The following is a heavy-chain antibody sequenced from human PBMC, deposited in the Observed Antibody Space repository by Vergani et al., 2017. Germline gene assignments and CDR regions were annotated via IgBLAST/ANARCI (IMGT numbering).Heavy chain of an antibody. CDR2: IYYSGST. CDR3: ARHSTVEWLVKLGWIDP. D-gene: IGHD6-19*01. Sequence: QLQLQESGPGLVKPSAPLSLTCSVSGASIRSSNYYWGWIRQPPGKGLEWIAGIYYSGSTYYTPSLKSRVTISGDTSKNQFSLKLSSVTAADTAVYFCARHSTVEWLVKLGWIDPWGQGSLVTVAS. J-gene: IGHJ5*02. CDR1: GASIRSSNYY. V-gene: IGHV4-39*01.